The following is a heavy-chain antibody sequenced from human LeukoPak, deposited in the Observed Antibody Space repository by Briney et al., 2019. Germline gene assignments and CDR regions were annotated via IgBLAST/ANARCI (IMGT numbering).Heavy chain of an antibody. CDR2: IKRDGSEK. CDR1: GFTFSTYS. Sequence: GGSLRLSCAASGFTFSTYSMSWVRQAPGKGLEWVANIKRDGSEKYYVDSLKGRFTISRDNAKNSLYLQMNSLRAEDTAVYYCARDQGHYYGSGSYYYFDYWGQGTLVTVSS. V-gene: IGHV3-7*01. D-gene: IGHD3-10*01. CDR3: ARDQGHYYGSGSYYYFDY. J-gene: IGHJ4*02.